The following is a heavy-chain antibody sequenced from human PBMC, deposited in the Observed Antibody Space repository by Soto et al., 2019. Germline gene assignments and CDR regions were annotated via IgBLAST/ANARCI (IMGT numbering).Heavy chain of an antibody. CDR1: GYSFAVYC. D-gene: IGHD3-22*01. V-gene: IGHV5-10-1*01. CDR2: IDPSDSQT. CDR3: ARQIYDSDTGPNFQYYFDS. J-gene: IGHJ4*02. Sequence: GESLKISCNGSGYSFAVYCITLVRQKPGEGLEWMGRIDPSDSQTYYSPSFRGHVTISVTKSITTVFLQWSSLRASDTAMYYCARQIYDSDTGPNFQYYFDSWGQGTPVTVSS.